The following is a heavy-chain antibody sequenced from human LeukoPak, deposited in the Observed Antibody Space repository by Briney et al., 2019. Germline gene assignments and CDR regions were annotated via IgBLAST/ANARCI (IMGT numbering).Heavy chain of an antibody. CDR3: ARDGGGGRYCSSTSCPLAGTVYYYMDV. J-gene: IGHJ6*03. CDR2: ISSSSSYI. CDR1: GFTFSSYS. V-gene: IGHV3-21*01. Sequence: PGGSLRLSCAASGFTFSSYSMNWVRQAPGKGLEWVSSISSSSSYIYYADLVKGRFTISRDNAKNSLYLQMNSLRAEDTAVYYCARDGGGGRYCSSTSCPLAGTVYYYMDVWGKGTTVTVSS. D-gene: IGHD2-2*01.